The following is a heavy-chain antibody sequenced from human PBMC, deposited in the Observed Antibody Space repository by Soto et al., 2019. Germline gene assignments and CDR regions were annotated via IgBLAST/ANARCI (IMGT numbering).Heavy chain of an antibody. J-gene: IGHJ4*02. CDR1: GYTFTSYG. D-gene: IGHD5-18*01. CDR2: ISAYNGNT. Sequence: QVQLVQSGAEVKKPGASVKVSCKASGYTFTSYGISWVRQAPGQGLEWMGWISAYNGNTNYAQKLQGRVTMTTDTSTSTAHMELRSLRSDDTAVYYCARSARPGRHSYRPYYFDYWGQGTLVTVSS. V-gene: IGHV1-18*01. CDR3: ARSARPGRHSYRPYYFDY.